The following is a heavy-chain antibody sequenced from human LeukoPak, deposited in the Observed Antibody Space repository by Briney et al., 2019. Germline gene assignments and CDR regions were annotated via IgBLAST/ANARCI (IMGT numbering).Heavy chain of an antibody. CDR3: ARVAQYSGYDLLWYFDY. V-gene: IGHV3-74*01. J-gene: IGHJ4*02. CDR1: GLTFSESW. CDR2: MYGDMRDI. Sequence: GGSLRLSCEASGLTFSESWMHWVRQIPGKGLVWVSRMYGDMRDISYADSVKGRFTISRDNAKNTVYLQMNGLRGEDTAVYYCARVAQYSGYDLLWYFDYWGQGTLVTVSS. D-gene: IGHD5-12*01.